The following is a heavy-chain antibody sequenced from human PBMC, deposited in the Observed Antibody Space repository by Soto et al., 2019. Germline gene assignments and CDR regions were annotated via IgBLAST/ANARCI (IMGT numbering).Heavy chain of an antibody. CDR3: ARDRGELGVVEIGYYLDY. V-gene: IGHV1-69*01. Sequence: QVQLVKSGAEVKKPGSSVNVSCKASGATFRSYAISWVRQAPGKGLEWMGGFIPIFGTANYAQKYQGRVTITADESTSTDYMELRSGRSEDTAVYYLARDRGELGVVEIGYYLDYWGQGTLVNVSS. CDR2: FIPIFGTA. J-gene: IGHJ4*02. CDR1: GATFRSYA. D-gene: IGHD2-21*01.